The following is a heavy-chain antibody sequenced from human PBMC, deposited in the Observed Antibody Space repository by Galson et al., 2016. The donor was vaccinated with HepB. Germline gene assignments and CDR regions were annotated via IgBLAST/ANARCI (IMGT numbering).Heavy chain of an antibody. CDR1: GVIFSDHA. CDR3: GKEGTGIAVPVDL. CDR2: TSSDGSND. Sequence: SLRLSCAISGVIFSDHAMHWVRQAPGQGLEWVAVTSSDGSNDYYVDSVKGRFAISRDNSKNTLYLEMNSLRGEDTAVNYWGKEGTGIAVPVDLWGQGTLVTVSS. D-gene: IGHD1-1*01. J-gene: IGHJ5*02. V-gene: IGHV3-30*18.